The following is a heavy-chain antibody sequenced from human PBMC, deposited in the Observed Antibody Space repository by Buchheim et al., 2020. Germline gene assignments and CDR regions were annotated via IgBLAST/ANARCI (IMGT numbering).Heavy chain of an antibody. D-gene: IGHD6-25*01. Sequence: EVQLVESGGGLVQPGGSLRLSCAASGFTFSSYWMNWVRQAPGKGLEWVANIKGDGSEIYYVDSVKGRFTISRDNAKKSLYLQMNSLRVEDTAVYYCARAIIAASFDYWGQGTL. CDR3: ARAIIAASFDY. CDR2: IKGDGSEI. J-gene: IGHJ4*02. CDR1: GFTFSSYW. V-gene: IGHV3-7*01.